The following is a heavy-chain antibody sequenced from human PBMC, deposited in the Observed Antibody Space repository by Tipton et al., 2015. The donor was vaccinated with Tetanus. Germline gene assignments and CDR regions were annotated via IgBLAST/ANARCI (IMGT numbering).Heavy chain of an antibody. CDR1: GYNFVNFG. D-gene: IGHD6-25*01. V-gene: IGHV1-18*01. CDR2: ISAYNGTT. CDR3: ARVQEQRIYYYGMDV. Sequence: QLVQSGAEVKEPGASVKVSCKASGYNFVNFGISWVRQAPGQGLEWMGWISAYNGTTKYAQRLHGRVTMTTDRSASTAYMDLRRLRCDDTAVYYCARVQEQRIYYYGMDVGGQGTMVTVSS. J-gene: IGHJ6*02.